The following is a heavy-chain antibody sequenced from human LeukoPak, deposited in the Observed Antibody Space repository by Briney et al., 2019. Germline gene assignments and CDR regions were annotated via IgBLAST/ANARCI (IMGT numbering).Heavy chain of an antibody. Sequence: GGSLRLSCAASGFTFSSYWMSWVRQAPGKGLEWVANIKQDGSEKYYVDSVKGRFTISRDNAKNSLYLQMNSLRAEDTAVYYCARETYCDNTSCFDYWGQGTLVTVSS. J-gene: IGHJ4*02. CDR1: GFTFSSYW. V-gene: IGHV3-7*01. CDR2: IKQDGSEK. CDR3: ARETYCDNTSCFDY. D-gene: IGHD2-2*01.